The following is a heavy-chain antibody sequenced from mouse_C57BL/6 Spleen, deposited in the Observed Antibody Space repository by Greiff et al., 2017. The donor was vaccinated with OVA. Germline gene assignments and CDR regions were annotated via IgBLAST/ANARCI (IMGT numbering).Heavy chain of an antibody. D-gene: IGHD2-1*01. CDR2: INPSTGGT. Sequence: DVHLVESGPELVKPGASVKISCKASGYSFTGYYMNWVKQSPEKSLEWIGEINPSTGGTTYNQKFKAKATLTVDKSSSTAYMQLKSLTSEDSAVYYCERKGGNGIFDYWGQGTTLTVSS. V-gene: IGHV1-42*01. CDR1: GYSFTGYY. CDR3: ERKGGNGIFDY. J-gene: IGHJ2*01.